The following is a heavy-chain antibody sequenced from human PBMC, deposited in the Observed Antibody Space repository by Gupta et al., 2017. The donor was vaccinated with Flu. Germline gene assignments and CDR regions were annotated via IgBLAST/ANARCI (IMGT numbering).Heavy chain of an antibody. CDR1: GGSFSGYY. CDR2: INHSGST. Sequence: QVQLQPWGAGLLKPSETLSLTCAVYGGSFSGYYWSWIRQPPGKGLEWIGEINHSGSTNYNPSLKSRVTISVDTSKNQCSLKLSSVTAADTAVYYCARASSGVRMNDAFDIWGQGTMVTVSS. D-gene: IGHD3-10*02. CDR3: ARASSGVRMNDAFDI. V-gene: IGHV4-34*01. J-gene: IGHJ3*02.